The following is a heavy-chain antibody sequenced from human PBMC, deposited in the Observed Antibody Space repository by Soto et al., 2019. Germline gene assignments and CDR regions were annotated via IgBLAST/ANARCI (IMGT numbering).Heavy chain of an antibody. CDR2: IIPIFGTA. CDR1: GGTFSSYA. Sequence: GASVKVACKASGGTFSSYAISWVRQAPGQGLEWMGGIIPIFGTANYAQKFQGRVTITADESTSTAYMELSSLRSEDTAVYYCARERGGFLEWLDTYYYYGMDVSGQGITVTVYS. J-gene: IGHJ6*02. D-gene: IGHD3-3*01. CDR3: ARERGGFLEWLDTYYYYGMDV. V-gene: IGHV1-69*13.